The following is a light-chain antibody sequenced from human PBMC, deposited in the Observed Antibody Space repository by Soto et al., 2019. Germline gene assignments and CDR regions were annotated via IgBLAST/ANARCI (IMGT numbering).Light chain of an antibody. J-gene: IGKJ2*01. CDR3: PQSYSTPHT. CDR1: QAINTY. CDR2: SAS. Sequence: DIQMTQSPSSLSASLGDRVTITCRASQAINTYLHWFQQRPGGAPKLLIYSASSLQTGVPPRFSGSGSGTHFTRTISSLQADDFATSYCPQSYSTPHTFGQGTIVEIK. V-gene: IGKV1-39*01.